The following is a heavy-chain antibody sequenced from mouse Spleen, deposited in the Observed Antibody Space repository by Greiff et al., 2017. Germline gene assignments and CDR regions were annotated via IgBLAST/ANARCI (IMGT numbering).Heavy chain of an antibody. J-gene: IGHJ2*01. CDR2: IDPETGGT. CDR3: TGWLLPFDY. CDR1: GYTFTDYE. V-gene: IGHV1-15*01. Sequence: VKLQQSGAELVRPGASVTLSCKASGYTFTDYEMHWVKQTPVHGLEWIGAIDPETGGTAYNQKFKGKAILTADKSSSTAYMELRSLTSEDSAVYYCTGWLLPFDYWGQGTTLTVSS. D-gene: IGHD2-3*01.